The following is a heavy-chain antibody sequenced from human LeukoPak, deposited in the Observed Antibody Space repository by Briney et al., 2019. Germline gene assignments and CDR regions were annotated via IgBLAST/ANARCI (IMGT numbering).Heavy chain of an antibody. D-gene: IGHD3-10*01. V-gene: IGHV3-30*18. CDR2: ISYDGSNK. Sequence: GRSLRLSCAASGFTFSSYGIHWVRQAPGKGLEWVAVISYDGSNKYYADSVKGRFTISRDNSKNTLYLQMNSLRAEDTAVYYCAKDVDPFGSGSYVEGFDYWGQGTLVTVSS. CDR1: GFTFSSYG. J-gene: IGHJ4*02. CDR3: AKDVDPFGSGSYVEGFDY.